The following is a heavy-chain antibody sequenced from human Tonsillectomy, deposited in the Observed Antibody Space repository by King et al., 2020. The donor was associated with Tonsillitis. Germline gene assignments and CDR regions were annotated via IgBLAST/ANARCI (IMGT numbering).Heavy chain of an antibody. CDR1: GFPFSIYE. Sequence: VQLVESGRGWVHPGGSLILSCVASGFPFSIYEMNGFRPAPGKGLEWGSYISGGGSTIYYADSVKGRFTITRDNAKNSLYLQLNSLRAEDTAAYYCARFGREDYWGQGTLVTVSS. J-gene: IGHJ4*02. D-gene: IGHD3-16*01. CDR3: ARFGREDY. V-gene: IGHV3-48*03. CDR2: ISGGGSTI.